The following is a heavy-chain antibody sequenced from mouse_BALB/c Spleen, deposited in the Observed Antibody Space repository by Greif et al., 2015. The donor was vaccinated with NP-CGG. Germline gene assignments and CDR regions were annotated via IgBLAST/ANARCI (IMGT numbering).Heavy chain of an antibody. CDR3: ARRDSSGYGY. Sequence: QVQLQQSGAELAKPGASVKMSCKASGYTFTSYWMHWVKQRPGQGQEWIGYINPSTGYTEYNQKFKDRATLTADKSSSTAYMQLSSLTSEDSAVYYCARRDSSGYGYWGQGTTLTVSS. D-gene: IGHD3-2*01. V-gene: IGHV1-7*01. CDR2: INPSTGYT. J-gene: IGHJ2*01. CDR1: GYTFTSYW.